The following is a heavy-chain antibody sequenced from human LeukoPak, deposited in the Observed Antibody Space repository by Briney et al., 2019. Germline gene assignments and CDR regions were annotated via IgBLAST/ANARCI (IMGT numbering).Heavy chain of an antibody. CDR3: ARGGYYGSGSYFSLSFDY. J-gene: IGHJ4*02. V-gene: IGHV3-7*01. D-gene: IGHD3-10*01. CDR1: GFTFSSYW. CDR2: IKQDGSEK. Sequence: GGSLRLSCAASGFTFSSYWMSWVRQAPGKGLEWVANIKQDGSEKYYVDSVKGRFTISRDNAKNSLYLQMNSLRAEDTAVYYCARGGYYGSGSYFSLSFDYWGQGTLVTVSS.